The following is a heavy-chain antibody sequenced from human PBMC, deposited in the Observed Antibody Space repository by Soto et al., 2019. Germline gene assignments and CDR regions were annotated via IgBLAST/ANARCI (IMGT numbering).Heavy chain of an antibody. CDR3: TADDGNYYDRGLGDY. V-gene: IGHV3-15*07. Sequence: GGSLRLSCAASGLTFSNVWMNWVRQAPGEGLEWVGRIKSNTDAGTTDYAAPVKGRFTISRDDSKNTLYLQMDSLTTEDTAAYYCTADDGNYYDRGLGDYWGQGTLVTVSS. CDR2: IKSNTDAGTT. CDR1: GLTFSNVW. D-gene: IGHD3-22*01. J-gene: IGHJ4*02.